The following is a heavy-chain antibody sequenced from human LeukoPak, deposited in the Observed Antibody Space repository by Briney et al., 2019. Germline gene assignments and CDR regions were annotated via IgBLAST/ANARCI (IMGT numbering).Heavy chain of an antibody. J-gene: IGHJ4*02. V-gene: IGHV3-33*01. CDR1: GFTFSSYG. Sequence: VGSLRLSCAASGFTFSSYGMHWVRQAPGKGLEWVAVIWYDGSNKYYADSVKGRFTISRDNSKNTLYLQMNSLRAEDTAVYYCARDLCSSTSCYTPGFDYWGQGTLVTVSS. CDR3: ARDLCSSTSCYTPGFDY. CDR2: IWYDGSNK. D-gene: IGHD2-2*02.